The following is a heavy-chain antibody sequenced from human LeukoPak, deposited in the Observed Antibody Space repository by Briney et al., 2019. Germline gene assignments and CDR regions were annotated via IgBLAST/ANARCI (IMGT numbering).Heavy chain of an antibody. J-gene: IGHJ4*02. CDR2: FDPEDGEP. D-gene: IGHD1-26*01. V-gene: IGHV1-24*01. CDR3: ATADKWEPLDY. CDR1: GNSLSETS. Sequence: ASVKVSCKVSGNSLSETSIHWVRQAPGQWLEWMGGFDPEDGEPIFAQNFQGRFSMTEDTSTDTAYMELSRLRPEDTAVYYCATADKWEPLDYWGQGTLVTVSS.